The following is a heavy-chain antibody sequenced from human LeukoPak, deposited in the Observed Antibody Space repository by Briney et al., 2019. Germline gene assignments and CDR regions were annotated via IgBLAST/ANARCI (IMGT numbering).Heavy chain of an antibody. J-gene: IGHJ4*02. CDR2: ISYDGSNK. CDR3: ARMWGGSCSYFDY. D-gene: IGHD1-26*01. V-gene: IGHV3-30-3*01. Sequence: GGSLRLSCAASGFTFSSYAMHWVRQAPGKGLEWVAVISYDGSNKYYADSVKGRFTISRDNAKNSLYLQMNSLRAEDTAVYFGARMWGGSCSYFDYWGQGTLATVSS. CDR1: GFTFSSYA.